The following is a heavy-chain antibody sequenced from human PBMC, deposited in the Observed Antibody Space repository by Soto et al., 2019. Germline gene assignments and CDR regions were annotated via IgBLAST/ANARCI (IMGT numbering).Heavy chain of an antibody. D-gene: IGHD2-8*01. CDR1: GGSVSSGGYY. Sequence: QVQLQESGPGLVKPSQTLSLTCTVSGGSVSSGGYYWGWIRQHPGTGLEWIGYIYYSGTTYFNPSLKSRASISLDTSKNEFSLKLTSVTAADTAVYYCARRALPQCINGVCYKDGFWDYWGQGALVTVSS. CDR3: ARRALPQCINGVCYKDGFWDY. J-gene: IGHJ4*02. CDR2: IYYSGTT. V-gene: IGHV4-31*03.